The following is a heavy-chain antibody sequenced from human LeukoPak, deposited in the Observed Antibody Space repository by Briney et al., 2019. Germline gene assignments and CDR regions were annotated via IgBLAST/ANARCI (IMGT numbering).Heavy chain of an antibody. CDR2: IKQDGNEK. CDR1: GFTFSSYW. CDR3: AKYLSAKGPPYALEV. D-gene: IGHD2/OR15-2a*01. V-gene: IGHV3-7*05. J-gene: IGHJ6*02. Sequence: GGSLRLSCAASGFTFSSYWMTWVRQAPGKGLEWVANIKQDGNEKYYVDSVKGRFTISRDNPKNSLYLQMNSLRAEDTAVYYCAKYLSAKGPPYALEVWGQGTTVTVSS.